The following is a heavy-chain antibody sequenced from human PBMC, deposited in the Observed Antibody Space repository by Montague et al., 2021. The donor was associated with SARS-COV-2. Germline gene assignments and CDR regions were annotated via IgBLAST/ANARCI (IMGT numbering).Heavy chain of an antibody. CDR1: GFTVSSNH. D-gene: IGHD2-2*01. J-gene: IGHJ5*02. CDR3: ARALSFSNWFDP. Sequence: SLRLSCAASGFTVSSNHMSWVRQAPGKGLEWVSVIYSGGTTYYADSGKGRFTISRDNSKNTLYPQMNSLRAEDTAVYYCARALSFSNWFDPWGQGTLVTVSS. V-gene: IGHV3-66*01. CDR2: IYSGGTT.